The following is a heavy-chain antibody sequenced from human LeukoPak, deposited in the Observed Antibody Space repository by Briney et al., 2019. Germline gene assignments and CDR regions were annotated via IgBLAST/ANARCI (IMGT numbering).Heavy chain of an antibody. CDR1: GDSVSSNSAA. CDR3: ARKAAVAGGLDH. CDR2: TYYRSKWYN. V-gene: IGHV6-1*01. Sequence: SQTLSLTCAISGDSVSSNSAAWNWIRQSPSRGLEWLGRTYYRSKWYNDYAVSVKSRIIINPGTSKNQFSLQLNSVTPEDTAVYYCARKAAVAGGLDHWGQGTLVTVSS. D-gene: IGHD6-19*01. J-gene: IGHJ4*02.